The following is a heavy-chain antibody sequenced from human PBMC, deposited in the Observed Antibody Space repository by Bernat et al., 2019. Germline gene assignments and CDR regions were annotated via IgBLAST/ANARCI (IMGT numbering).Heavy chain of an antibody. CDR1: SLIFNAYV. Sequence: VQLVESGGGVRQPGGSLRLSCAPSSLIFNAYVMHWVRQAPGMGLEWVSRISHDSSVTSYADSVKGRFTISRDNIKNSLYLQMNSLRVEDTALYYYVRDNGYWAFDYWGRGTLVTVSS. J-gene: IGHJ4*02. CDR3: VRDNGYWAFDY. V-gene: IGHV3-43*02. D-gene: IGHD4-17*01. CDR2: ISHDSSVT.